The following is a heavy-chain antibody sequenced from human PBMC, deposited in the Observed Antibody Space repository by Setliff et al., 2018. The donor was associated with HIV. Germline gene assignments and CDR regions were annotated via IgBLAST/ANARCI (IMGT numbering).Heavy chain of an antibody. Sequence: KSSETLSLTCAVSGGSISSGSDYWSWIRQPAGKGLEWIGHIYTSGSTNYNPSLKSRVTISVDTSKNQFSLKLSSVTAADTAVYYCATGIGGPNEYWGQGTLVTVSS. CDR1: GGSISSGSDY. CDR3: ATGIGGPNEY. CDR2: IYTSGST. D-gene: IGHD3-3*01. J-gene: IGHJ4*02. V-gene: IGHV4-61*09.